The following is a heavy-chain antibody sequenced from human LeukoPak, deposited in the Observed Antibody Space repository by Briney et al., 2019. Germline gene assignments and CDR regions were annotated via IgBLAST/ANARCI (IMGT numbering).Heavy chain of an antibody. CDR1: GFTFSNYA. CDR2: ISGSGNST. CDR3: AKDLGYCSSTSCLPLDY. Sequence: PGGSLRLSCAASGFTFSNYAMSWVRQAPGRGLEWVSGISGSGNSTYYADSVKGRFTISRDNSKNTLYLQMNSLRAEDTAVYYCAKDLGYCSSTSCLPLDYWGQGTLVTVSS. V-gene: IGHV3-23*01. D-gene: IGHD2-2*01. J-gene: IGHJ4*02.